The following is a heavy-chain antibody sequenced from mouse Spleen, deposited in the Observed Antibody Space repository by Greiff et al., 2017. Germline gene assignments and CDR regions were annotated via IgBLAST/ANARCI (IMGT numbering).Heavy chain of an antibody. CDR3: ARSAMITGGYAMDY. D-gene: IGHD2-4*01. CDR2: IDPNSGGT. Sequence: VKLMESGAELVKPGASVKLSCKASGYTFTSYWMHWVKQRPGRGLEWIGRIDPNSGGTKYNEKFKSKATLTVDKPSSTAYMQLSSLTSEDSAVYYCARSAMITGGYAMDYWGQGTSVTVSS. V-gene: IGHV1-72*01. CDR1: GYTFTSYW. J-gene: IGHJ4*01.